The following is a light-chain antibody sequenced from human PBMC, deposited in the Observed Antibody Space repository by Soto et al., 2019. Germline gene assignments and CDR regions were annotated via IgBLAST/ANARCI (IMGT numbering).Light chain of an antibody. CDR2: AAS. V-gene: IGKV1-39*01. CDR3: QQTYSTPFT. Sequence: IQMAQSPSSLSASVGDRVTISCRASQTISRYLNWYQQKPGTAPKLLIYAASILQSGVPPRFSGSGSGTDFTLTISSLQPEDCGTYYCQQTYSTPFTFGQGTKLEIK. J-gene: IGKJ2*01. CDR1: QTISRY.